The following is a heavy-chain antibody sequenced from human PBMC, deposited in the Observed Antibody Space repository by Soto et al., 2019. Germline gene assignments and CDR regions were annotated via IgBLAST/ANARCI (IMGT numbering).Heavy chain of an antibody. D-gene: IGHD1-26*01. Sequence: EVQLVESGGGLVKPGGSLRLSCAASGFTFSTYTMSCVRQAPGKGLEWVSSISSSSNYIYYADSVKGRFTISRDNAKNSLYLQMNSLRAEDTAVYYCARVGAYRDLDYWGQGTLVTVSS. J-gene: IGHJ4*02. CDR2: ISSSSNYI. V-gene: IGHV3-21*02. CDR1: GFTFSTYT. CDR3: ARVGAYRDLDY.